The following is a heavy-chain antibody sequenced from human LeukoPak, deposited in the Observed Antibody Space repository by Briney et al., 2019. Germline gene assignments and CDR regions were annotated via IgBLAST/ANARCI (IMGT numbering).Heavy chain of an antibody. CDR1: GDSVSSGFY. Sequence: SETLSLTCTVSGDSVSSGFYWNWIRQLPGEGLEWIGYIFWTGTTSYNPSLRSRFTISVDRSKNQFSLKLSSVTAADTAIYYCARVMRYYDSTGYYADAFDFWGPGTMVTVSS. V-gene: IGHV4-31*03. D-gene: IGHD3-22*01. J-gene: IGHJ3*01. CDR3: ARVMRYYDSTGYYADAFDF. CDR2: IFWTGTT.